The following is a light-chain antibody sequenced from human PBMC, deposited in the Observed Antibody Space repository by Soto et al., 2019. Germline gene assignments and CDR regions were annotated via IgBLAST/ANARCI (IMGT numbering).Light chain of an antibody. J-gene: IGKJ3*01. CDR1: QRIGTW. CDR3: QQANSFPLT. Sequence: DIQMTQSPSTVSASVGDRVTITCRASQRIGTWLAWFQQKPGKPPKLVISAASSLQSGVPSRFSGSGSGTDFTLIISSLQPQDVATYYCQQANSFPLTFGPGTKVVIK. V-gene: IGKV1-12*01. CDR2: AAS.